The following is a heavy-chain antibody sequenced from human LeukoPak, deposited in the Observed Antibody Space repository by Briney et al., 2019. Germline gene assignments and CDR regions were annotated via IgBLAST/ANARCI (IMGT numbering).Heavy chain of an antibody. J-gene: IGHJ4*02. D-gene: IGHD3-22*01. CDR2: ISWNSGRI. CDR3: VKDIHYYHSSGYDY. Sequence: QPGGSLRLSCAASGFIFDDYAMHWVRQAPGKGLEWVSGISWNSGRIGYADSVKGRFTISRDNAKNSLYLQMNSLRAEDTALYYCVKDIHYYHSSGYDYWGQGTLVTVSS. CDR1: GFIFDDYA. V-gene: IGHV3-9*01.